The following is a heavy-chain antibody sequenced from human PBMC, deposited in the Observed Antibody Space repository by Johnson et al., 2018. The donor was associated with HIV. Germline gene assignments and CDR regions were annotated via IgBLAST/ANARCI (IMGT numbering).Heavy chain of an antibody. V-gene: IGHV3-9*01. Sequence: VQLVESGGGVVQPGRSLRLSCAASGFTFSSYGMHWVRQAPGKGLEWVSGISWNSGSIGYADSVKGRFTISRDNAKNSLYLQMNSLRAEDTDVYYCARGAVVPAGLEAFDIWGQGTMV. CDR3: ARGAVVPAGLEAFDI. CDR2: ISWNSGSI. CDR1: GFTFSSYG. D-gene: IGHD2-2*01. J-gene: IGHJ3*02.